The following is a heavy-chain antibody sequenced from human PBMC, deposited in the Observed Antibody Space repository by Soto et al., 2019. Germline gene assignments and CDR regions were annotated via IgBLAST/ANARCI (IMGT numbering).Heavy chain of an antibody. CDR2: IEGDATSL. Sequence: EVQLVESGGGVVHSGGSLRVSCAASGFTFNNYYMTWVRQAPGKGLEWVANIEGDATSLYYADSVKSRFTISRDNAAYSLLLQLNDLRAEDMAIYYRARGGRSGFLDYRGHGTLVTVSS. CDR1: GFTFNNYY. J-gene: IGHJ4*01. V-gene: IGHV3-7*01. CDR3: ARGGRSGFLDY. D-gene: IGHD3-3*01.